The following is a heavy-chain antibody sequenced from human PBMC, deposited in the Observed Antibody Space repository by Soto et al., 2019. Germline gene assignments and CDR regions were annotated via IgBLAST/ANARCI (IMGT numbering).Heavy chain of an antibody. V-gene: IGHV5-10-1*03. CDR2: IDPSDSYT. CDR1: GYSFTSYW. D-gene: IGHD2-2*02. J-gene: IGHJ5*02. CDR3: ARDVVPAAILRGWFDP. Sequence: EVQLVQSGAEVKKPGESLRISCKGSGYSFTSYWISWVRQMPGKGLEWMGRIDPSDSYTNYSPSFQGHVTISADKSISTAYLQWSSLKASDTAMYYCARDVVPAAILRGWFDPWGQGTLVTVSS.